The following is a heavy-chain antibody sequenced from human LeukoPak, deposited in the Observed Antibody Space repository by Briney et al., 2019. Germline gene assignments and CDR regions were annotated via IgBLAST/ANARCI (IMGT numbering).Heavy chain of an antibody. CDR1: GFTFSSYV. Sequence: PGGSLRLSCAASGFTFSSYVMHWVRQAPGKGLQWLALTSDDGSAKYYADSVKGRFTISRDNSQNTLYLQMNSLRAEETAMYYCARAPGGFHGDYSPIGYWGQGTLVTVSS. CDR3: ARAPGGFHGDYSPIGY. J-gene: IGHJ4*02. V-gene: IGHV3-30-3*01. CDR2: TSDDGSAK. D-gene: IGHD4-17*01.